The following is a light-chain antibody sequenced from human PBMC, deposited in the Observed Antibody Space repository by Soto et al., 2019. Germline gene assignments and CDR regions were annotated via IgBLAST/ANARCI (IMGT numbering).Light chain of an antibody. Sequence: DIQMTQSPSTLSASVGDRVTITCRASQSISSWLAWYQQKPGKAPKLRIYDASSLESGVPSRFSGSGSGTEFTLTISSLQPDDFATYYCQQYETFSGTFGPGTKVDIK. J-gene: IGKJ1*01. CDR3: QQYETFSGT. CDR2: DAS. V-gene: IGKV1-5*01. CDR1: QSISSW.